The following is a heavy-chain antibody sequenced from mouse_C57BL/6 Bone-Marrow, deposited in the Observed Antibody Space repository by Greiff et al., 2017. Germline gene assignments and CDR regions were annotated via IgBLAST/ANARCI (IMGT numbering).Heavy chain of an antibody. CDR3: ATVVATDAMDY. Sequence: QVQLQQPGAELVRPGTSVKLSCKASGYTFTSYWMHWVKQRPGQGLEWIGVIDPSDSYTNYNQKFKGKATLTVDTSSSTAYMQLSSLTSEDSAVYYCATVVATDAMDYWGQGTSVTVSS. CDR2: IDPSDSYT. V-gene: IGHV1-59*01. J-gene: IGHJ4*01. CDR1: GYTFTSYW. D-gene: IGHD1-1*01.